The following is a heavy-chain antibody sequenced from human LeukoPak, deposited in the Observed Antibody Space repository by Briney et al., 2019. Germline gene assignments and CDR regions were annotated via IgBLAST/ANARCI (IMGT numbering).Heavy chain of an antibody. J-gene: IGHJ6*03. V-gene: IGHV4-34*01. CDR2: MNPSGST. Sequence: SETLSRTCAVYGGSFSGYYWTWLRQTPEKGLEWIGEMNPSGSTSYNPSFKSRVTISVDTSKNQFSLKLSSVTAADTAVYYCARGRQDVTMIVVVVTAVSYYLDVWGKGTTVTAS. CDR1: GGSFSGYY. D-gene: IGHD3-22*01. CDR3: ARGRQDVTMIVVVVTAVSYYLDV.